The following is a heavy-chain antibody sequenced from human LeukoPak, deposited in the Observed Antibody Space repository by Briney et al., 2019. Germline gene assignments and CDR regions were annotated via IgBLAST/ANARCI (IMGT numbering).Heavy chain of an antibody. J-gene: IGHJ5*02. V-gene: IGHV3-30*18. CDR2: ISYDGGNK. D-gene: IGHD2-2*01. CDR3: AKGGRYCSSTSCYEWFDP. CDR1: GFTFSSYG. Sequence: GRSLRLSCAASGFTFSSYGMHWVRQAPGKGLEWVAVISYDGGNKYHADSVKGRFTISRDNSKNTLYLQMNSLRAEDTAVYYCAKGGRYCSSTSCYEWFDPWGQGALVTVSS.